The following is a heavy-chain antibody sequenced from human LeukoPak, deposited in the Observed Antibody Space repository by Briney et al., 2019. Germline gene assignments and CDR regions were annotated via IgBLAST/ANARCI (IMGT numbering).Heavy chain of an antibody. D-gene: IGHD6-19*01. CDR3: AKDSSGWYGFDC. CDR1: AFTFSSYA. CDR2: ISGSGGST. V-gene: IGHV3-23*01. J-gene: IGHJ4*02. Sequence: GGSLRLSCAASAFTFSSYAMSWVRQAPGKGLEWVSAISGSGGSTYYADSVRGRFTISRDNSKINLDLQMNSLRAEDTAVYYCAKDSSGWYGFDCWGQGTQVAVCS.